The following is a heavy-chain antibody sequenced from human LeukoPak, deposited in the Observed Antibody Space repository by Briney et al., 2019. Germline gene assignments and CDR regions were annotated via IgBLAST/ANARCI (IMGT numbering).Heavy chain of an antibody. CDR1: GYTLTELS. J-gene: IGHJ6*02. CDR3: ARGSSGSYYSAYYYYGMDV. Sequence: ASVKVSCKVSGYTLTELSMHWVRQAPGKGLEWMGGFDPEDGETIYAQKFQGRVTITADKSTSTAYMELSSLRSEDTAVYYCARGSSGSYYSAYYYYGMDVWGQGTTVTVSS. V-gene: IGHV1-24*01. D-gene: IGHD3-10*01. CDR2: FDPEDGET.